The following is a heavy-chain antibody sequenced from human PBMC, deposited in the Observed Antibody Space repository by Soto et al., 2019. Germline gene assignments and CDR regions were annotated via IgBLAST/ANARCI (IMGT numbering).Heavy chain of an antibody. J-gene: IGHJ6*02. CDR2: ISNDNGNS. Sequence: QVQLVQSGGEVKKPGASVKVSCKASGYSFTNYGINWVRQAPGQGFEWMGWISNDNGNSKYAEDVQDRITMTTDPFTNITYMELRSLRSDDTAVYFCARGLYHDFPVPWYGMDVWGQGTTVTVSS. CDR3: ARGLYHDFPVPWYGMDV. V-gene: IGHV1-18*01. CDR1: GYSFTNYG. D-gene: IGHD3-3*01.